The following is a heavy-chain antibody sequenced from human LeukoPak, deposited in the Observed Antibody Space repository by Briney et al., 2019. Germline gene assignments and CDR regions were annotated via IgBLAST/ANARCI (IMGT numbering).Heavy chain of an antibody. CDR2: INHSGST. Sequence: SETLSLTCAVYGGSFSGYYWSWIRQPPGKGLEWIGEINHSGSTNYNPSLKSRVTISVDTSKNQFSLKLSSVAAADTAVYYCASPRGYSYGFDYWGQGTLVTVSS. J-gene: IGHJ4*02. CDR3: ASPRGYSYGFDY. V-gene: IGHV4-34*01. CDR1: GGSFSGYY. D-gene: IGHD5-18*01.